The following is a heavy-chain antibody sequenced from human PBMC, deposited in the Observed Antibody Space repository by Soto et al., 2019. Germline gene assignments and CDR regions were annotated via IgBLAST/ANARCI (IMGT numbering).Heavy chain of an antibody. CDR1: GFTFSSYA. CDR2: VSAGGDMT. J-gene: IGHJ6*02. V-gene: IGHV3-23*01. Sequence: GGSLRLSCAASGFTFSSYAMSWVRQAPGKGLEWVSSVSAGGDMTYYSDSVKGRFTISRDNSNNVLFLQMNSLRIEDTALYYCARGDRGGSGSPASYYYSGLDVWGQGTTVTVSS. D-gene: IGHD2-15*01. CDR3: ARGDRGGSGSPASYYYSGLDV.